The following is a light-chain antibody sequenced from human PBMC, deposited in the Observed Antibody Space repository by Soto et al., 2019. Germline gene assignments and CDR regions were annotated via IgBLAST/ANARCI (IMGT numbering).Light chain of an antibody. Sequence: QSVLTQPPSVSAAPGQTVTISCSGSTSNIGNNYVSWYQHFPGTAPKLLIYDNNERPSGIPDRFSASRAGTSATLVITGLQTGDEADYYCGTWDSPQTSLWVFGGGTKLTVL. J-gene: IGLJ3*02. CDR1: TSNIGNNY. V-gene: IGLV1-51*01. CDR2: DNN. CDR3: GTWDSPQTSLWV.